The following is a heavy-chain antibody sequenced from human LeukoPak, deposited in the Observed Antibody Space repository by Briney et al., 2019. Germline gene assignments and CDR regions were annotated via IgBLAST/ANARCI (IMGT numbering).Heavy chain of an antibody. Sequence: SETLSLTCTVSGGSFSGYYWSWIPQPPGQGLEWIGYIYYSGSTSYNPSLKSRVTISLDTSKNQFSLKLNSVTAADTAVYYCARDRGQDYSGNSDAFDIWGQGTMVTVSS. V-gene: IGHV4-59*01. D-gene: IGHD4-23*01. CDR1: GGSFSGYY. CDR2: IYYSGST. CDR3: ARDRGQDYSGNSDAFDI. J-gene: IGHJ3*02.